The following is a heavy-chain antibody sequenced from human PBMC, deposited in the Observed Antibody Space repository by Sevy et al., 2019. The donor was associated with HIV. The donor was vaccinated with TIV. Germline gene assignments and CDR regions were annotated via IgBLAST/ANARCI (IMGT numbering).Heavy chain of an antibody. D-gene: IGHD5-18*01. V-gene: IGHV3-30-3*01. CDR3: GRNTGMGGGLDY. Sequence: GGSLRLSCAASGLTFSSYAMHWVRQAPGKGLEWVAVISYDGSNKYYADSVKGRFTTSRDNSKNTLYLQMNSLRAEDNAVYYGGRNTGMGGGLDYWGQGTLVTVSS. CDR1: GLTFSSYA. J-gene: IGHJ4*02. CDR2: ISYDGSNK.